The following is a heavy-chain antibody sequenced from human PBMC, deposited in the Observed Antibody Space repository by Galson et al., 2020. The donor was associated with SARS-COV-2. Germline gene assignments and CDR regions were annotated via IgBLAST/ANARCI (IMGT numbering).Heavy chain of an antibody. J-gene: IGHJ6*02. CDR2: ISSSSSYI. D-gene: IGHD3-22*01. CDR1: GFTFSSYI. V-gene: IGHV3-21*01. Sequence: NSGGSLRLSCAASGFTFSSYIMNWVRQAPGKGLEWVSSISSSSSYIYYADSVKGRFTISRDNAKNSLYLQMNSLRAEDMAVYYCASAYYYDSSGYYYQLYYYGMDVWGQGTTVTVSS. CDR3: ASAYYYDSSGYYYQLYYYGMDV.